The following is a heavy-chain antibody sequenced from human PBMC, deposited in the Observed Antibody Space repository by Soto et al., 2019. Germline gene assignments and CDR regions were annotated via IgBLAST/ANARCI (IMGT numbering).Heavy chain of an antibody. CDR2: IYYSGST. D-gene: IGHD2-2*01. V-gene: IGHV4-30-4*01. CDR1: GGSISSGDYY. J-gene: IGHJ4*02. Sequence: QVQLQESGPGLVKPSQTLSLTCTVSGGSISSGDYYCSWIRQPPGKGLEWIGYIYYSGSTYYNPSLKSRVTISVDTSKNQFSLKLSSVTAADTAVYYCARSVVVPADIPPVIDYWGQGTLVTVSS. CDR3: ARSVVVPADIPPVIDY.